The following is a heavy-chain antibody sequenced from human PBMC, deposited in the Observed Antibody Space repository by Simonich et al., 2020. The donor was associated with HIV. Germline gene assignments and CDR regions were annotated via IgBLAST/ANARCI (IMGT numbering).Heavy chain of an antibody. V-gene: IGHV1-2*02. J-gene: IGHJ1*01. Sequence: QVQLVQSGAEVKKPGASVKVSCKASGYNFTGYYLHWVRQAPGQGLEWMGWINPNRGDTKSAQHFQGRVTMTRDTSISTAYRELSRLTSDDTAIFYCARAGVRQWLVQYLQHWGQGTLVSVSS. CDR1: GYNFTGYY. D-gene: IGHD6-19*01. CDR2: INPNRGDT. CDR3: ARAGVRQWLVQYLQH.